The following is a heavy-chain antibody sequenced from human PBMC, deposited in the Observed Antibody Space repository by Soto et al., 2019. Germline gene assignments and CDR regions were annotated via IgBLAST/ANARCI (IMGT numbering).Heavy chain of an antibody. J-gene: IGHJ6*03. CDR2: IYSGGST. V-gene: IGHV3-66*01. Sequence: GGSLRLSCAASGFTVSSNYMSWVRQAPGKGLEWVSVIYSGGSTYYADSVKGRFTISRDNSKNKLYLQMNSLRAEDTAVYYCARDGPTEDYYYYYMDVWGKGTTVTVSS. D-gene: IGHD4-17*01. CDR1: GFTVSSNY. CDR3: ARDGPTEDYYYYYMDV.